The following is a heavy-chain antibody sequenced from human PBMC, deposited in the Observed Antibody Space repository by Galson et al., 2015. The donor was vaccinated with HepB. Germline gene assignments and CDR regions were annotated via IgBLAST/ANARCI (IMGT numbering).Heavy chain of an antibody. CDR1: GFTFSDYY. J-gene: IGHJ4*02. V-gene: IGHV3-11*06. CDR2: ISSSSSYT. D-gene: IGHD6-19*01. Sequence: SLRLSCAASGFTFSDYYMSWIRQAPGKGLEWVSYISSSSSYTNYADSVKGRFTISRDNAKNSLYLQMNSLRAEDTAVYYCAPYYSSGWHPFDYWGQGTLVTVSS. CDR3: APYYSSGWHPFDY.